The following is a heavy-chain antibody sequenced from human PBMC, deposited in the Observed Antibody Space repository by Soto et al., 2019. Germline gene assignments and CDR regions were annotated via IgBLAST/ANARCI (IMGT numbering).Heavy chain of an antibody. Sequence: GXSVKVSCKASGYTFTAYYLHWVRQAPGHGLEWMGWINPKSGDTTYAQKFQGRVTMTRDTSSSTAYLDLNRLKSDDTAVYYCARDKGLWFGKLLSYYYGMDLWGQGTTVTVSS. CDR2: INPKSGDT. J-gene: IGHJ6*02. V-gene: IGHV1-2*02. CDR1: GYTFTAYY. CDR3: ARDKGLWFGKLLSYYYGMDL. D-gene: IGHD3-10*01.